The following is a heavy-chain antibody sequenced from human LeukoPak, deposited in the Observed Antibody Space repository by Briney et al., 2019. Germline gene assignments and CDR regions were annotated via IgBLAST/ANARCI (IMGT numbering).Heavy chain of an antibody. V-gene: IGHV3-48*04. CDR3: ARDRRFGDNWFDP. D-gene: IGHD3-10*01. CDR2: ISSSSSTI. J-gene: IGHJ5*02. CDR1: GFTFSSYS. Sequence: GGSLRLSCAASGFTFSSYSMNWVRQAPGKGLEWLSYISSSSSTIYYADSVKGRSTISRDNAKNSLYLQMNSLRAEDTAVYYCARDRRFGDNWFDPWGQGTLVTVSS.